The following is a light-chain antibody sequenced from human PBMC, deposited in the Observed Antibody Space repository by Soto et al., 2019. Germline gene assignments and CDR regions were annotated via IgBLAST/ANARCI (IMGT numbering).Light chain of an antibody. CDR3: QQYGSSPVT. J-gene: IGKJ4*01. V-gene: IGKV3-20*01. CDR2: GAS. Sequence: EIVLTQSPGTLSLSPGERTTLSCRASPSDSSSYLAWYQQKPGQAPRLLIYGASSRATGIPDRFSGSGSVTDFTLTISRLEPEDFAVYYCQQYGSSPVTFGGGTKVEIK. CDR1: PSDSSSY.